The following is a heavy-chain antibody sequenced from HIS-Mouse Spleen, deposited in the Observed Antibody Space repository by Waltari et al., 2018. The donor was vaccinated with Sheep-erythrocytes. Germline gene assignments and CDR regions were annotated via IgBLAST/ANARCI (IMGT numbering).Heavy chain of an antibody. J-gene: IGHJ3*02. Sequence: QVQLQESGPGLVKPSETLSLTCTVSGGSISRYYWSWIRQPPGKGLEWIGYIYSSGSANYNPSLKSRVTISVDTSKNQFSLKLSSVTAADTAVYYCARFSRPRFWPVGATAFDIWGQGTMVTVSS. V-gene: IGHV4-59*08. CDR2: IYSSGSA. CDR3: ARFSRPRFWPVGATAFDI. D-gene: IGHD1-26*01. CDR1: GGSISRYY.